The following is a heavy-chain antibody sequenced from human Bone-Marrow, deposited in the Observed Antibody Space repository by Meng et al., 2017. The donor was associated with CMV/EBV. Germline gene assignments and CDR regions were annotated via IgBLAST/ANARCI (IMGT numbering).Heavy chain of an antibody. D-gene: IGHD2-2*02. V-gene: IGHV3-53*01. CDR1: GITVSSNY. J-gene: IGHJ4*02. Sequence: GESLKTSRAASGITVSSNYMSWVRQAPGKGLEWVSVMYSGGSTYYADSVKGRFTISRDNAKNSLYLQMNSLRAEDTAVYYCARGPYGSSTSCYTPYFDYWGQGRLVTVSS. CDR3: ARGPYGSSTSCYTPYFDY. CDR2: MYSGGST.